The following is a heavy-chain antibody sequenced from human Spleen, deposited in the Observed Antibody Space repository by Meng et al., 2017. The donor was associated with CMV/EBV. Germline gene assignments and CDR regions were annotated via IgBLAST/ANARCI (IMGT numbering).Heavy chain of an antibody. J-gene: IGHJ6*02. CDR1: GYIFSTSD. D-gene: IGHD5/OR15-5a*01. CDR2: MNPKSGNT. CDR3: ASHSSTRFGMDV. Sequence: ASVKVSCKASGYIFSTSDVNWVRQATGQGLEWMGWMNPKSGNTGYAQKLQGRVTMTRNTSINTAYMELSSLKSEDTAVYYCASHSSTRFGMDVWGQGTTVTVSS. V-gene: IGHV1-8*01.